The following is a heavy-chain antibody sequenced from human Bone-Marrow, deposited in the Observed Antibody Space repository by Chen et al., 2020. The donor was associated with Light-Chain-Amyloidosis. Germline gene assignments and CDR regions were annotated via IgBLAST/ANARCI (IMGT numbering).Heavy chain of an antibody. V-gene: IGHV4-30-2*01. Sequence: QLQLQESGSGLVTSSQTLSLTCAVSGGSITSGSFSWNWILQPLGKGLEWIGYVYQSGSTYYNPSLNSRVTISVDLSENHFSLTLRSLTAADSAVYYCARGNWNDLAFDVWGQGTLVTVSS. D-gene: IGHD1-1*01. CDR1: GGSITSGSFS. J-gene: IGHJ3*01. CDR3: ARGNWNDLAFDV. CDR2: VYQSGST.